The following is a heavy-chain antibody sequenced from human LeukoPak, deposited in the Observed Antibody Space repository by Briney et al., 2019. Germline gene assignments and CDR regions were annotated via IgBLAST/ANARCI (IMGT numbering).Heavy chain of an antibody. CDR1: GFTFSSYA. CDR2: ISGSGGST. CDR3: AKDFRPSGSSIAYYFDY. V-gene: IGHV3-23*01. Sequence: QPGGSLRLSCAASGFTFSSYAMSWVRQAPGKGLEWVSAISGSGGSTYYADSVKGRFTISRDNSKNTLYLQMNSLRAEDTAVYYCAKDFRPSGSSIAYYFDYRGQGTLVTVSS. D-gene: IGHD1-26*01. J-gene: IGHJ4*02.